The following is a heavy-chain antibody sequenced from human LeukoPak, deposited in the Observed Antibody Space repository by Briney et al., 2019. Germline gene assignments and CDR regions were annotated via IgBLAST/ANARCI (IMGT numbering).Heavy chain of an antibody. J-gene: IGHJ4*02. V-gene: IGHV1-46*01. CDR3: ARDQRYYDSSGHLDY. Sequence: ASVKVSCKASGYTFSNYGISWVRQAPGQGLEWVGIINPSGGRTSYAQKFQGRVTMTRDTSTSTVYMELSSLRSEDTAVYYCARDQRYYDSSGHLDYWGQGTLVTVSS. CDR2: INPSGGRT. D-gene: IGHD3-22*01. CDR1: GYTFSNYG.